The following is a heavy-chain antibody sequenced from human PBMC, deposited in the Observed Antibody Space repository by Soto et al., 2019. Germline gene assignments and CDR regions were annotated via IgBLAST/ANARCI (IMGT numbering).Heavy chain of an antibody. D-gene: IGHD3-10*01. J-gene: IGHJ4*02. CDR3: ASTVGEVSPFDY. CDR1: GFSFSSYS. CDR2: ITSSSRNI. V-gene: IGHV3-48*02. Sequence: EVQLVESGGGLVQPGGSLRLSCAASGFSFSSYSMNWVRQAPGKGLEWISYITSSSRNIYYADSVKGRFTISRDNAKSSLYLQMDSLRDEDTAVYFCASTVGEVSPFDYWGQGTLVTVSS.